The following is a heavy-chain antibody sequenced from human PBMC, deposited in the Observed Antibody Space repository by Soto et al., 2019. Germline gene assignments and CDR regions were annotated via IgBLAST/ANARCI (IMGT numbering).Heavy chain of an antibody. V-gene: IGHV3-9*01. CDR2: ISWNSGTI. D-gene: IGHD6-19*01. CDR1: GFRFDDYA. J-gene: IGHJ6*02. CDR3: AKDGRGWPGYYYQHYVMDV. Sequence: GGSLRLSCAASGFRFDDYAMHWVRQAPGKGLEWVSGISWNSGTIGYADSVKGRFTISRDNAKNSLYLQMNSLRAEDTALYYCAKDGRGWPGYYYQHYVMDVWGQGTKVTVSS.